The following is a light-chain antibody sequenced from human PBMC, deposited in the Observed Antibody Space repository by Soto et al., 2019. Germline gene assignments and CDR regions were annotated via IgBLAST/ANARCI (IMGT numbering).Light chain of an antibody. CDR3: QQYNSYPLT. CDR2: KAS. Sequence: DIQMTQSPSTLSASVGYRVTITCRASQSISSWLAWYQQKPGKAPKLLIYKASSLESGFPSRFSGSGSGTEFALTISSLQPDDFATYYCQQYNSYPLTFDGGTKVDIK. V-gene: IGKV1-5*03. J-gene: IGKJ4*01. CDR1: QSISSW.